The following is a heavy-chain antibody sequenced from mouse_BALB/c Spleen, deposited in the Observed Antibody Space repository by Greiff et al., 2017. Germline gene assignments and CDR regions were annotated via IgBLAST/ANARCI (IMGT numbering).Heavy chain of an antibody. D-gene: IGHD2-14*01. V-gene: IGHV1-5*01. J-gene: IGHJ4*01. Sequence: EVQLQQSGTVLARPGASVKMSCKASGYSFTSYWMHWVKQRPGQGLEWIGAIYPGNSDTSYNQKFKGKAKLTAVTSASTAYMELSSLTNEDSAVYYCTRVPYRYGAMDYWGQGTSVTVSS. CDR1: GYSFTSYW. CDR3: TRVPYRYGAMDY. CDR2: IYPGNSDT.